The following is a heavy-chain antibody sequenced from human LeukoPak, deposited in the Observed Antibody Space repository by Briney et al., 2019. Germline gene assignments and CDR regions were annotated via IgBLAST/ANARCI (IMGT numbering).Heavy chain of an antibody. CDR3: ARAEIELQWFGESKPKWSDY. V-gene: IGHV4-34*01. Sequence: SETLSLTCAVYGGSFSGYYWNWIRRPPGKGLEWIGEINHGGDTNYNPSLKSRVTISVDTSKKQFSLKVRSVTAAETAVYYCARAEIELQWFGESKPKWSDYWGQGTLVTVSS. CDR2: INHGGDT. CDR1: GGSFSGYY. J-gene: IGHJ4*02. D-gene: IGHD3-10*01.